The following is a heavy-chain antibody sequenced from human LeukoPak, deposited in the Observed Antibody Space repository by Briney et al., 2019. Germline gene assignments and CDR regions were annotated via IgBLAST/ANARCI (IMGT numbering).Heavy chain of an antibody. Sequence: GGSLRLSCAASGFNVNSYYTSWVCQAPGRGLEWVSALSSGDNTHYADSVNGRFTISRDNSKNTLYLQLNSLRAEDTAVYYCARRYCSTCPTGHAFDLWGQGTMVTVSS. J-gene: IGHJ3*01. D-gene: IGHD2-2*01. CDR1: GFNVNSYY. CDR2: LSSGDNT. CDR3: ARRYCSTCPTGHAFDL. V-gene: IGHV3-53*01.